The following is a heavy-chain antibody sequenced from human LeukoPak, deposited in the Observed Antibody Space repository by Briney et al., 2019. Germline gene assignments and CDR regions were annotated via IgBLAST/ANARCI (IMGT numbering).Heavy chain of an antibody. J-gene: IGHJ4*02. Sequence: PSETLSLTCTVSGGSIRSSYYYWGWIRQPPGKGLKWIGSIYDSGSTYYNPSLKSRVTISVDTSKNQFSLKLSSVTAADTAVYYCARYPHCSSTDCYVTWGQGTLVIVPA. CDR1: GGSIRSSYYY. V-gene: IGHV4-39*07. CDR2: IYDSGST. CDR3: ARYPHCSSTDCYVT. D-gene: IGHD2-2*01.